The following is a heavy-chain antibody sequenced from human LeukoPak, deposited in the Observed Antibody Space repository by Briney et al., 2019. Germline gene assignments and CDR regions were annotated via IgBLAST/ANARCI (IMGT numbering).Heavy chain of an antibody. CDR3: ARDYWRSIDH. J-gene: IGHJ4*02. V-gene: IGHV3-7*01. CDR2: VNEDGSAK. Sequence: GGSLRLSCVVSGLTFSNYWMIWVRQAPGKGLESVAIVNEDGSAKYYLDSVKGRFTISRDNSRNSLYLEMNSLRAEDTAVYYCARDYWRSIDHWGQGTLVTVSS. CDR1: GLTFSNYW. D-gene: IGHD1-1*01.